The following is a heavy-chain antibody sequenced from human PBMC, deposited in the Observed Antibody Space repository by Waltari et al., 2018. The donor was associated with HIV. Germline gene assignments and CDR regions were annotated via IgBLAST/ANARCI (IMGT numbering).Heavy chain of an antibody. CDR3: ARDLTFHSGLAAFDI. J-gene: IGHJ3*02. CDR1: GDSVFSNSAA. D-gene: IGHD3-16*01. CDR2: TYYRSKWYN. V-gene: IGHV6-1*01. Sequence: QVQLQQSGPGLVKPAQTLSLTCVISGDSVFSNSAAWNWIRQSPSRGLEWLGRTYYRSKWYNEHAVSVRGRLTINPDTSKNQFFLQLNSVTPEDTAVYYCARDLTFHSGLAAFDIWGQGTMVTVS.